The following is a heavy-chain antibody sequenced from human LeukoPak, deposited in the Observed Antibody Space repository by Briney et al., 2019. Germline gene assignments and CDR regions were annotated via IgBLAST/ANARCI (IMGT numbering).Heavy chain of an antibody. Sequence: ASVKVSCKASGYSFTDFGITWVRQAPGEGLEWMGWISPYNGNTNFAKKVQGRVTMTTDTSTSTAYVELENLRSDDTAVYYCARSQVYCNVGCSQRFEFWGQGTQVIVSS. CDR2: ISPYNGNT. D-gene: IGHD2-15*01. CDR3: ARSQVYCNVGCSQRFEF. V-gene: IGHV1-18*04. CDR1: GYSFTDFG. J-gene: IGHJ4*02.